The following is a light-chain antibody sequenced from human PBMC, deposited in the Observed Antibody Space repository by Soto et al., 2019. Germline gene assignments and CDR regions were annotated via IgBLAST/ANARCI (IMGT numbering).Light chain of an antibody. CDR1: SSDVGGYTS. Sequence: QSALTQPPSASGPPGQSVTISCTGTSSDVGGYTSVSWYQQHPGKAPKFMIYEVSKRPSGVSDRFSGSKSGNTASLTVSGLQAEDEADYYCSSYAGSNNWVFGGGTKVTVL. CDR2: EVS. J-gene: IGLJ3*02. CDR3: SSYAGSNNWV. V-gene: IGLV2-8*01.